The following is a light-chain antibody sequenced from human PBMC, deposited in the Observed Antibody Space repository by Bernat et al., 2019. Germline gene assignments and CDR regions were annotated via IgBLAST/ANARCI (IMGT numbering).Light chain of an antibody. CDR1: QSVSSV. CDR2: GAS. Sequence: EIVMTQSPATLSLSPGESATLSCRASQSVSSVLAWYQQKPGQAPRLLIFGASNRAPGIPDRFSGSGSGTDFTLTISSLEPEDVAVYYCLQRSKRPYSFGQGTKVDIK. J-gene: IGKJ2*03. CDR3: LQRSKRPYS. V-gene: IGKV3-11*01.